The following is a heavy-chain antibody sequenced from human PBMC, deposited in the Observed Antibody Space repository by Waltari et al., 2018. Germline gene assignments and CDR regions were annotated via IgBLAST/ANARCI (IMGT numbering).Heavy chain of an antibody. J-gene: IGHJ4*02. Sequence: QVQLQESGPGLVKPSETLSLTCAVSGYFISTDGHYWGWVRQPPGKGLEWIGSIQHGGSTSYKQALKSRVTVSVDTSKNQFSLRLTSVTAADTAFYYCARERRPGAQVDFWGLGTLVTVSS. CDR1: GYFISTDGHY. CDR3: ARERRPGAQVDF. V-gene: IGHV4-38-2*02. D-gene: IGHD6-6*01. CDR2: IQHGGST.